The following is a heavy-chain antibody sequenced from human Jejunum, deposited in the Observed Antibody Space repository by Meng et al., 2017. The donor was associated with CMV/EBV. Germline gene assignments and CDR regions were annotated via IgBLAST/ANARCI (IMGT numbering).Heavy chain of an antibody. V-gene: IGHV2-5*01. Sequence: FSGFSLSSTGVGVGWIRQPPGKALEWLTLLYWNNDERYSPSLKSRLSITKDTSKNQVVLTMTNMDPVDTGTYYCAHRDVSRAFDIWGQGTMVTVSS. CDR2: LYWNNDE. CDR1: GFSLSSTGVG. J-gene: IGHJ3*02. CDR3: AHRDVSRAFDI. D-gene: IGHD5/OR15-5a*01.